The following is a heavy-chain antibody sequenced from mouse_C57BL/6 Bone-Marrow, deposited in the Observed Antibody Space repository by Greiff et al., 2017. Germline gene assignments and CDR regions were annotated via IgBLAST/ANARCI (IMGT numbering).Heavy chain of an antibody. CDR2: IDPSDSYT. J-gene: IGHJ1*03. CDR1: GYTFTSYW. D-gene: IGHD2-5*01. V-gene: IGHV1-69*01. CDR3: ARYAYYSNHGYFDV. Sequence: QVQLQQPGAELVMPGASVKLSCKASGYTFTSYWMHWVKQRPGQGLEWIGEIDPSDSYTNYNQKFKGKSTLTVDKSSSTAYMQLSSLTSEDSAVYYCARYAYYSNHGYFDVWGTGTTVTVSS.